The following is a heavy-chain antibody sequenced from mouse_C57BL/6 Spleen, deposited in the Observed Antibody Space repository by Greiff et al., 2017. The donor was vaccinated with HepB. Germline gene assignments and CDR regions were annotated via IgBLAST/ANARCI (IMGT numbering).Heavy chain of an antibody. Sequence: EVQVVESEGGLVQPGSSMKLSCTASGFTFSDYYMAWVRQVPEKGLEWVANINYDGSSTYYLDSLKSRFIISRDNAKNILYLQMSSLKSEDTATYYCARVSYDYAMDYWGQGTSVTVSS. D-gene: IGHD6-5*01. CDR3: ARVSYDYAMDY. CDR1: GFTFSDYY. J-gene: IGHJ4*01. CDR2: INYDGSST. V-gene: IGHV5-16*01.